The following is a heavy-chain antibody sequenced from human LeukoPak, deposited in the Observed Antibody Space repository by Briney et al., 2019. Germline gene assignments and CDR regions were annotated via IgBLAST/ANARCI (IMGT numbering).Heavy chain of an antibody. V-gene: IGHV4-30-2*01. CDR3: ARGYCSSGNCPSFDC. J-gene: IGHJ4*02. Sequence: PSETXSXXCAVSGGSISSGGYSWGWIRQPPGKGLEWIGYIYHSGSTYHNPSLKSRVTISVDRSKNQFSLELNSVTAADTAVYYCARGYCSSGNCPSFDCWGQGTLVTVSS. CDR2: IYHSGST. CDR1: GGSISSGGYS. D-gene: IGHD2-15*01.